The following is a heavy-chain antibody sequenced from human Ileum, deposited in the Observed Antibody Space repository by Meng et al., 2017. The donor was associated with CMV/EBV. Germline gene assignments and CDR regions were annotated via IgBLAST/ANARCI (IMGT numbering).Heavy chain of an antibody. J-gene: IGHJ4*02. CDR3: AKDKGRWPARLYYFDS. Sequence: GESLKISCAASGFTLENYDMHWVRQAPGKGLEWVAFIRFDGDQQYYGDAVRGRFTISRDNSKNALYLAMSGLRPDDTAVYFCAKDKGRWPARLYYFDSWGQGTLVTVSS. V-gene: IGHV3-30*02. CDR2: IRFDGDQQ. CDR1: GFTLENYD. D-gene: IGHD3-10*01.